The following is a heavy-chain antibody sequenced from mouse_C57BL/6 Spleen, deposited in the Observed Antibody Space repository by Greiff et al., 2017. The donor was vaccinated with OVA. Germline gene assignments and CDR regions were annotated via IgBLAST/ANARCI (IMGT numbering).Heavy chain of an antibody. V-gene: IGHV5-12*01. J-gene: IGHJ3*01. D-gene: IGHD1-1*01. CDR3: ARPSITTEAY. CDR1: GFTFSDYY. CDR2: ISNGGGST. Sequence: EVQLVESGGGLVQPGGSLKLSCAASGFTFSDYYMYWVRQTPEKRLEWVAYISNGGGSTYYPDTVKGRFTISRDNAKNTLYLQMSRLKSEDTAMYYCARPSITTEAYWGQGTLVTVSA.